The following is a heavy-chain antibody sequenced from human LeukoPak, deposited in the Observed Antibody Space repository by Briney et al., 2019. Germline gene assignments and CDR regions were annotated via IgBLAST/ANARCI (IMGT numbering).Heavy chain of an antibody. V-gene: IGHV4-59*01. CDR3: ARAPTVVTPFDY. D-gene: IGHD4-23*01. Sequence: SETLSLTCAVSGGSISSYYWSWIRQPPGKGLEWIGYIYYSGSTKYNPSLKSRVTISVDTSKNQFSLKLSSVTAADTAVYYCARAPTVVTPFDYWGQGTLVTVSS. CDR2: IYYSGST. J-gene: IGHJ4*02. CDR1: GGSISSYY.